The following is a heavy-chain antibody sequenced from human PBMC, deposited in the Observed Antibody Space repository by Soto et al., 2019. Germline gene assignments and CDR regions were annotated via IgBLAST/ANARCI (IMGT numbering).Heavy chain of an antibody. CDR3: ARAHTTYYYDSSGYYGPVTFDY. Sequence: GGALRVSCAASGFTFSSYSMNWVRQSPGKGLEWVSSISSSSYIYYADSVKGRFTISRDNAKNSLYLQMNSLRAEDTAVYYCARAHTTYYYDSSGYYGPVTFDYWGQGTLVTVSS. J-gene: IGHJ4*02. D-gene: IGHD3-22*01. CDR2: ISSSSYI. CDR1: GFTFSSYS. V-gene: IGHV3-21*01.